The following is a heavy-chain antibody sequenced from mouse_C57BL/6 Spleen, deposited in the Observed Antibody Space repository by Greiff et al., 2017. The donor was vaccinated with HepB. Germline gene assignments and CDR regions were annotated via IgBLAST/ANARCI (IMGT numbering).Heavy chain of an antibody. V-gene: IGHV1-54*01. D-gene: IGHD1-1*01. CDR1: GYAFTNYL. Sequence: QVQLKESGAELVRPGTSVKLSCKASGYAFTNYLIEWVKQRPGQGLEWIGVINPGSGGTNYNEKFKGKATLTADKSSSTAYMQLSSLTSEDSAVYFCAKLNYGKAMDYWGQGTSVTVSS. CDR2: INPGSGGT. CDR3: AKLNYGKAMDY. J-gene: IGHJ4*01.